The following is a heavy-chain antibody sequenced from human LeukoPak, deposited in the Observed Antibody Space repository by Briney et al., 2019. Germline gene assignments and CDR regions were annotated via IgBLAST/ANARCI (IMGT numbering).Heavy chain of an antibody. CDR2: IRYHGRDK. D-gene: IGHD4-17*01. J-gene: IGHJ4*02. CDR3: ANSPYGDWSFDF. V-gene: IGHV3-30*02. CDR1: GFTFSSYG. Sequence: GGSLRLSCAASGFTFSSYGMHWVRQAPGKGLEWVAFIRYHGRDKHYGDSVKGRFTISRDNSRSTLYLQMDSLRGEDTAVYYCANSPYGDWSFDFWGQGTLVTVSS.